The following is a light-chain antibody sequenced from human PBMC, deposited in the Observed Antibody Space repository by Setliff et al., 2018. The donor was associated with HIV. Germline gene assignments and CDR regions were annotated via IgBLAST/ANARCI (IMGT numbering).Light chain of an antibody. CDR2: GVT. CDR3: CSYTSSLTYV. Sequence: QSALTQPASVSGSPGQSITISCIGTGRDIGGYNYVSWYQQHPGKAPKLIIYGVTKRSSGVSNRFSGSKSGNTASLTISGLQTEDEADYYCCSYTSSLTYVFGTGTKVTVL. J-gene: IGLJ1*01. V-gene: IGLV2-14*03. CDR1: GRDIGGYNY.